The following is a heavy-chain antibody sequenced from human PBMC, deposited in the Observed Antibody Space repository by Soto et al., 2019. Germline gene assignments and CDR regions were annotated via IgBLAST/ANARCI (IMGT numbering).Heavy chain of an antibody. J-gene: IGHJ4*02. CDR2: INSDGSST. CDR1: GFTFSSYW. Sequence: EVQLVESGGGLVQPGGSLRLSCAASGFTFSSYWMHWVRQAPGKGLVWVSRINSDGSSTSYADSVKGRFTISRDNAKNTLYRQMNSLRAEDTAVYYCARAPFGWAAPGGFDWGQGTLVTVSS. CDR3: ARAPFGWAAPGGFD. V-gene: IGHV3-74*01. D-gene: IGHD6-25*01.